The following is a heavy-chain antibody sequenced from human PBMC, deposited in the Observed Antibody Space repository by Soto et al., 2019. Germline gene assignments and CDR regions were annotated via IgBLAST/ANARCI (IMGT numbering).Heavy chain of an antibody. CDR3: ARGDYYKSSNFPKGDFDI. D-gene: IGHD3-10*01. CDR1: GFTFSSYS. J-gene: IGHJ3*02. CDR2: INSSSSYI. V-gene: IGHV3-21*01. Sequence: EVQLVESGGGLVKPGGSLRLSCAASGFTFSSYSMNWVRQAPGQGLEWVSSINSSSSYIYYADSVKGRITISRDNAKNSLYLQMNSMRDDDTAVYYCARGDYYKSSNFPKGDFDIWDQGTMVNVSS.